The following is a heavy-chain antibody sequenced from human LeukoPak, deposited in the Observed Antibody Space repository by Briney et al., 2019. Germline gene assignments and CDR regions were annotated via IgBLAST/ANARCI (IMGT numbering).Heavy chain of an antibody. J-gene: IGHJ6*02. D-gene: IGHD2-15*01. CDR1: GGSISSTNYY. CDR2: IYYSGST. V-gene: IGHV4-39*01. CDR3: ARQSGGGYYGMDV. Sequence: PSETLSLTCTVSGGSISSTNYYWGWIRQPPGKGLDWIGSIYYSGSTYYNPPLKSRVTISVDTSKNQFSLKLSSVTAADTAVYYCARQSGGGYYGMDVWGQGTTVTVSS.